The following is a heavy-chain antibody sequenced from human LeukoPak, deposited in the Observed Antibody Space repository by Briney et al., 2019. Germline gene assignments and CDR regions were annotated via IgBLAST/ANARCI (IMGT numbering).Heavy chain of an antibody. CDR3: ASPTRNYDFWSGYFAFDI. CDR2: IIPIFGTA. CDR1: GGTFSSYA. D-gene: IGHD3-3*01. J-gene: IGHJ3*02. Sequence: SVKVSCKASGGTFSSYAISWVRQAPGQGLEWMGGIIPIFGTANYAQKSQGRVTITADESTSTAYMELSSLRSEDTAVYYCASPTRNYDFWSGYFAFDIWGQGTMVTVSS. V-gene: IGHV1-69*13.